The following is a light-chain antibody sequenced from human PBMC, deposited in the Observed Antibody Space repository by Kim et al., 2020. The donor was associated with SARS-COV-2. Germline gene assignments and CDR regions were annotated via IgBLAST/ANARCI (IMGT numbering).Light chain of an antibody. CDR3: QSYDDSNRLV. CDR1: SGNIASNY. CDR2: EDN. V-gene: IGLV6-57*02. Sequence: NFMLTQPHSVSESPGKTVTISCTGSSGNIASNYVQWYQQRPGSAPTTVIYEDNERPSGVPDLFSGSIDSSSNSASLTISGLKTEDEADYYCQSYDDSNRLVFGGGTQLTVL. J-gene: IGLJ3*02.